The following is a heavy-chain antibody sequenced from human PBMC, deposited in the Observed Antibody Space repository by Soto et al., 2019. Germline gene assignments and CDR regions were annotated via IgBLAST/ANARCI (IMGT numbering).Heavy chain of an antibody. Sequence: ASVKVSCKASGYTFTSYGISWVRQAPGQGLEWMGWIGAYNGNTNYAQKLQGRVTMTADTSTSTAYMELSSLRSEDTAVYYCAKGQTGYYPFDYWGQGTLVTVSS. D-gene: IGHD3-9*01. CDR1: GYTFTSYG. CDR2: IGAYNGNT. J-gene: IGHJ4*02. V-gene: IGHV1-18*01. CDR3: AKGQTGYYPFDY.